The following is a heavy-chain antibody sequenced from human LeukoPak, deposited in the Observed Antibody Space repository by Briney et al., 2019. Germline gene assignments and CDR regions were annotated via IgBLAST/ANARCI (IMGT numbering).Heavy chain of an antibody. CDR3: AKGPLIEVAGTTWDF. CDR1: GFTFTRHA. CDR2: ISASGGVT. J-gene: IGHJ4*02. D-gene: IGHD6-19*01. Sequence: PGESLRLSCAASGFTFTRHAMSWVRQAPGKGLEWVSGISASGGVTYYADSVRGRFTISRDNSKDTLYLQMNSLRAEDTAVFYCAKGPLIEVAGTTWDFWGQGTLVTVSS. V-gene: IGHV3-23*01.